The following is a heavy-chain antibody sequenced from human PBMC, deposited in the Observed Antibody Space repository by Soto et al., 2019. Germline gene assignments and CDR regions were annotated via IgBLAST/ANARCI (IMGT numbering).Heavy chain of an antibody. J-gene: IGHJ4*02. CDR1: AYTLTEFP. V-gene: IGHV1-24*01. CDR3: AIGGGVAEFDY. D-gene: IGHD2-21*01. CDR2: SDPEEGET. Sequence: QVQVVQSGAEVRKPGASVKLSCKVLAYTLTEFPIHWVRQAPGKGLEWMGGSDPEEGETIFAQKFQGRVTMTEDTSTDTVYMELSSLRSEDTAVYYCAIGGGVAEFDYWGQGTLVTVSS.